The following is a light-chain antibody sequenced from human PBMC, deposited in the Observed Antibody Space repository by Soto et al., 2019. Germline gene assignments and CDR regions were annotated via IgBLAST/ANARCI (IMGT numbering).Light chain of an antibody. V-gene: IGLV1-44*01. J-gene: IGLJ2*01. CDR3: AAWDDSLNGVV. CDR2: NNN. Sequence: QSVLTQPPSASGTPGQRVTISCSGSSSNIGSNTVNWYQQLPGTAPKLLIYNNNRRPSGVPDRFSGSKSGTSASLAISGRQSEDEADYYCAAWDDSLNGVVFGGGTKLTVL. CDR1: SSNIGSNT.